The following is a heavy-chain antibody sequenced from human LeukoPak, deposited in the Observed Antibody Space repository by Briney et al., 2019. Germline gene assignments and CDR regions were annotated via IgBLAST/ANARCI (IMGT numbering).Heavy chain of an antibody. D-gene: IGHD1-26*01. J-gene: IGHJ6*03. CDR3: ARDPYSGAYGNTYYYYMDV. V-gene: IGHV3-21*01. Sequence: GGSLRLSCEASGFSFSSYNMDWVRQTPGKGLEWISSITTSSTYTFYADSVKGRFTISRDNARNSLYLQMNILTAEDTAVYYCARDPYSGAYGNTYYYYMDVWGKGTTVTTSS. CDR2: ITTSSTYT. CDR1: GFSFSSYN.